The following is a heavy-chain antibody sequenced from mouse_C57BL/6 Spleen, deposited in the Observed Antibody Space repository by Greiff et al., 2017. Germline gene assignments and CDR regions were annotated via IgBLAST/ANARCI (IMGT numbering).Heavy chain of an antibody. Sequence: QVQLQQPGAELVKPGASVKLSCKASGYTFTSYWMQWVKQRPGQGLEWIGEIDPSDSYTNYNQKFKGKATVTVDTSSSTAYMQLSSLTSEDSAVYYCARKRVNYYGSSYGYAMDYWGQGTSVTVSS. CDR3: ARKRVNYYGSSYGYAMDY. CDR2: IDPSDSYT. V-gene: IGHV1-50*01. CDR1: GYTFTSYW. J-gene: IGHJ4*01. D-gene: IGHD1-1*01.